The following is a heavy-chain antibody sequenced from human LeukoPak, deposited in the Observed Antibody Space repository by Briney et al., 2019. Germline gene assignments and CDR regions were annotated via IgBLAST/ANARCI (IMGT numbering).Heavy chain of an antibody. D-gene: IGHD4-17*01. Sequence: GGSLRLSCAASGFTFSSYWMSWVRQAPGKGLEWVANIKQDGSEKYYVDSVKGRFTISRDNAKNSLYLQMNSLRTEDTAVYYCASHYGDYSFFDYWGQGTLVTVSS. CDR1: GFTFSSYW. J-gene: IGHJ4*02. CDR2: IKQDGSEK. V-gene: IGHV3-7*02. CDR3: ASHYGDYSFFDY.